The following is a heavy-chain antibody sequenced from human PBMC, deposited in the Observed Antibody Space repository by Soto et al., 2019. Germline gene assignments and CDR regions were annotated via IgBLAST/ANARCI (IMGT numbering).Heavy chain of an antibody. V-gene: IGHV1-18*01. J-gene: IGHJ3*02. CDR2: ISAYNGNT. D-gene: IGHD2-2*01. Sequence: QVQLVQSGAEVKKPGASVKVSCKASGYTFTSYGISWVRQAPGQGLEWMGWISAYNGNTNYAQKLQGRVTMTTDTSPSTAYMELRSLRSDDTAVYYCAVTDGIVVVPAVPFDIWGQGTMVTVSS. CDR1: GYTFTSYG. CDR3: AVTDGIVVVPAVPFDI.